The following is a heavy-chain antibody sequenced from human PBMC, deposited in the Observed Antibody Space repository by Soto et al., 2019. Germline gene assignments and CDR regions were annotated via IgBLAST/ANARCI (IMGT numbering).Heavy chain of an antibody. CDR3: SRSLDS. Sequence: GSLRLSCAASGFTFSTYWMDWVRQTPGKGLEWVANINQDGSEKNYVDSVKGRFTIYRDNAKNSLYLQMSSLTAEDSALYYCSRSLDSWGQGTLVTVSS. J-gene: IGHJ4*02. CDR1: GFTFSTYW. V-gene: IGHV3-7*01. CDR2: INQDGSEK.